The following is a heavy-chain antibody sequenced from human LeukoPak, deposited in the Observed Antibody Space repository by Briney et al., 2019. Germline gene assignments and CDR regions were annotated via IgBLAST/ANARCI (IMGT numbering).Heavy chain of an antibody. J-gene: IGHJ4*02. V-gene: IGHV1-2*02. Sequence: ASVKVSCKSSGYTFTGYYIHWVRQAPGQGLEWMGWTNPNNGATTYAQKFQDSVSMTRDTSVSTAYMELRWLRSVDSAVYFCARGSGLPDSNGFHYFDYWGQGTLVAVSS. CDR1: GYTFTGYY. D-gene: IGHD3-22*01. CDR2: TNPNNGAT. CDR3: ARGSGLPDSNGFHYFDY.